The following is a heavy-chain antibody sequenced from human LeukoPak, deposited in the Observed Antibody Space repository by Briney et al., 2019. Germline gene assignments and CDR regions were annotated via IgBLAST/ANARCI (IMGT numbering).Heavy chain of an antibody. Sequence: GGSLRLSCAASGFTFSSYEMNWVRQAPGKGLEWVSYISSSGGTIYYADSVKGRFTISRDNAKNSLHLQMNSLRGEDTALYYCARVGTRADWGQGTLVTVSS. CDR2: ISSSGGTI. V-gene: IGHV3-48*03. D-gene: IGHD1-1*01. CDR3: ARVGTRAD. J-gene: IGHJ4*02. CDR1: GFTFSSYE.